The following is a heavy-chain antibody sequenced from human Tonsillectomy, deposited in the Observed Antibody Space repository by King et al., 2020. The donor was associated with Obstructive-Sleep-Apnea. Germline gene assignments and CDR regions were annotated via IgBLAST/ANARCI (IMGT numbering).Heavy chain of an antibody. CDR3: ARHRRAAGDYYYYYGMDV. V-gene: IGHV4-59*08. CDR1: GGSISHYF. J-gene: IGHJ6*02. D-gene: IGHD6-13*01. Sequence: VQLQESGPGLVKPSETLSLNCPVSGGSISHYFWSWIREPPGKGVGWVGYIYYSGGTNYNPPLKSRVTLSVYTSKTQFSLKVGSVTAADTAVYYCARHRRAAGDYYYYYGMDVWGQGTTVTVSS. CDR2: IYYSGGT.